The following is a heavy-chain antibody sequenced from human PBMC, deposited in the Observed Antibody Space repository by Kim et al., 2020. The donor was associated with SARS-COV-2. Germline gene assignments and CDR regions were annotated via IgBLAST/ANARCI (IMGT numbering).Heavy chain of an antibody. CDR3: AAYDGRGSSLY. D-gene: IGHD3-10*01. CDR1: GFTFSQYG. Sequence: GGSLRLSCAASGFTFSQYGMYWVRQAPGKGLECVAVIWFDGSNEKYPDSVKGRFTISRDNSKSMLDLQMSSLRAEDTATYYCAAYDGRGSSLYWGQGTPV. J-gene: IGHJ4*02. V-gene: IGHV3-33*07. CDR2: IWFDGSNE.